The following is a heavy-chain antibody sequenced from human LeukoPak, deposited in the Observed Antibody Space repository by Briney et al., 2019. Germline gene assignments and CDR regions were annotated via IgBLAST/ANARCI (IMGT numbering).Heavy chain of an antibody. CDR1: GGSISSYY. CDR2: IYDSGST. D-gene: IGHD3-16*01. CDR3: ARLKEGDYFDY. V-gene: IGHV4-59*08. J-gene: IGHJ4*02. Sequence: PSETLSLTCTVSGGSISSYYWSWLRQPPGKGLEWIGDIYDSGSTNDNPSLKSRVTISVDTSKNQFSLKLSSVTAADTAMYYCARLKEGDYFDYWGKGTLVTVSS.